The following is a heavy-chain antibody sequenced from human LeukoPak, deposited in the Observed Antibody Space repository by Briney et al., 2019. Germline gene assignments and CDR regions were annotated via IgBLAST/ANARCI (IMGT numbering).Heavy chain of an antibody. D-gene: IGHD3-10*01. V-gene: IGHV3-30*04. CDR3: ARDSTLWFGEGYFDY. CDR2: ISYDGSNK. J-gene: IGHJ4*02. CDR1: GFPFSSYA. Sequence: PGRSLGLSCAASGFPFSSYAMPGARQAPGRGLEWVAVISYDGSNKYYADSVKGRFTISRDNSKNTPYLQMNSLRAEDTAVYYCARDSTLWFGEGYFDYWGQGTLVTVSS.